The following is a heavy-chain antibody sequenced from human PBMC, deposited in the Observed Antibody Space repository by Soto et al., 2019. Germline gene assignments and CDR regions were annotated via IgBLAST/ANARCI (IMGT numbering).Heavy chain of an antibody. CDR1: GYTFTNSG. D-gene: IGHD7-27*01. V-gene: IGHV1-8*02. J-gene: IGHJ4*02. CDR2: MNPSTGET. CDR3: TRAGDSGAWISN. Sequence: ASVKVSCKASGYTFTNSGVNWVRQATGRGLEWMGWMNPSTGETGYTEKFQGRLAMTRDTSITTAYMELTSLTSEDTAVYYCTRAGDSGAWISNWGQGTLVTVSS.